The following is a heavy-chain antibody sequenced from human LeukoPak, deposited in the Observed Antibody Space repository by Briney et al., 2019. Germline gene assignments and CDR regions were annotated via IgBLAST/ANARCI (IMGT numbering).Heavy chain of an antibody. CDR3: ARASMVATLVDY. V-gene: IGHV3-48*04. D-gene: IGHD5-12*01. J-gene: IGHJ4*02. CDR1: GFTFSSYA. CDR2: ISSSGSTI. Sequence: HPGGSLRLSCAASGFTFSSYAMSWIRQAPGKGLEWVSYISSSGSTIYYADSVKGRFTISRDNAKNSLYLQMNSLRAEDTAVYYCARASMVATLVDYWGQGTLVTVSS.